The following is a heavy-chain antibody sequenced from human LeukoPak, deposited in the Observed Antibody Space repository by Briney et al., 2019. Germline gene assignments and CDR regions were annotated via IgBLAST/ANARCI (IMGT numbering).Heavy chain of an antibody. CDR3: ARDRSGSFYTFDL. D-gene: IGHD1-26*01. J-gene: IGHJ3*01. CDR2: VSHTGAT. Sequence: PSETLSLTCSVSGASINGYFWNWVRQTPEKRLEWIGYVSHTGATTSNPTLKSRVSITIDTSKSQISLTMTSVTAADSALYYCARDRSGSFYTFDLWGPGTIVSVS. CDR1: GASINGYF. V-gene: IGHV4-59*01.